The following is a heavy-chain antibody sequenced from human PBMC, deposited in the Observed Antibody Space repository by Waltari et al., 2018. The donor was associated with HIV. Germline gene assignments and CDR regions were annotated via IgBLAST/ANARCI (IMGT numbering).Heavy chain of an antibody. CDR3: VRGTGDLDGY. D-gene: IGHD7-27*01. Sequence: QVQLVESGGGVVQPGRSLRLSCAASGFPFSSYGMHWVRQAPGKGLEWVAVIWYDGSNKYYADSVKGRFTISRDNSKNTLYLQMNSLRAEDTAVYYCVRGTGDLDGYWGQGTLVTVSS. CDR2: IWYDGSNK. CDR1: GFPFSSYG. V-gene: IGHV3-33*01. J-gene: IGHJ4*02.